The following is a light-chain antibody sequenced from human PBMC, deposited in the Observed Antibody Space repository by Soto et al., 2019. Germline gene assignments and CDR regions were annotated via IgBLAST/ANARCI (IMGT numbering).Light chain of an antibody. V-gene: IGKV1-6*01. Sequence: AIQMTQSPSSLSASVGDKVTITCRASQALGNDLSWYQQEPGKAPHLLIYGASTLQTGVPSRFSGSGFGTDFTLTISSLQPEDFATYYCLHDNTWPWTFGQGTRVDIK. CDR1: QALGND. CDR2: GAS. CDR3: LHDNTWPWT. J-gene: IGKJ1*01.